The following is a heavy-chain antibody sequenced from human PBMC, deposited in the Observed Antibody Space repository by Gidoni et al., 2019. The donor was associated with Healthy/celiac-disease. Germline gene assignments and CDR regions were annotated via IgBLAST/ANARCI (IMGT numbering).Heavy chain of an antibody. Sequence: VQLVQSGAEVKNPGASVKVPCKVSGYNHTELSMHWVRQAPGKGLEWMGGFDPEDGETIYAQKFQGRVTMTEDTSTDTAYMELSSLRSEDTAVYYCATRTGRGLYSLDYWGQGTLVTVSS. CDR2: FDPEDGET. J-gene: IGHJ4*02. V-gene: IGHV1-24*01. CDR3: ATRTGRGLYSLDY. D-gene: IGHD3-10*01. CDR1: GYNHTELS.